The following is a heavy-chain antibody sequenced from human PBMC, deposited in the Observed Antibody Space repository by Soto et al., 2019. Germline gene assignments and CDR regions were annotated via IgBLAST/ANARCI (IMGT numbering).Heavy chain of an antibody. D-gene: IGHD6-19*01. J-gene: IGHJ5*02. V-gene: IGHV4-4*02. Sequence: SETLSLTCGVSGGTIRSPDWWTWVRQPPGKGLEWIGEIFQSGSTNYTPSLESRVTIWVDKSKNKFSRTLTSVTAADPAAYFCARGRGRYSSGWSWFDPWGQGILVTVSS. CDR3: ARGRGRYSSGWSWFDP. CDR1: GGTIRSPDW. CDR2: IFQSGST.